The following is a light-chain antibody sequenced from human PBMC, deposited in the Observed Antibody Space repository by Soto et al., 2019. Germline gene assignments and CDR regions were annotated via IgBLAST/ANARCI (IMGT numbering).Light chain of an antibody. J-gene: IGLJ1*01. V-gene: IGLV1-47*01. CDR1: SSNIGSNY. Sequence: SALTQPPSASGTPGQGITISCSGSSSNIGSNYVYWYQQLPGTAPKLLIYRNIQRPSGVPDRFSGSKSGSTASLVISGLRSEDEADYFCSGWDDSLRGYIFGPGTKVTVL. CDR3: SGWDDSLRGYI. CDR2: RNI.